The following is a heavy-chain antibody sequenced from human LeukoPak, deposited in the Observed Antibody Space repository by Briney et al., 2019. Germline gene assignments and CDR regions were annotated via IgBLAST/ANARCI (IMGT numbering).Heavy chain of an antibody. J-gene: IGHJ4*02. CDR1: GFTVSSNY. V-gene: IGHV3-53*01. CDR3: ARGKQWLAPDY. D-gene: IGHD6-19*01. CDR2: IYSGGST. Sequence: GGSLRLSCAASGFTVSSNYMSWVRQAPGKGLEWGSVIYSGGSTYYADSVKGRFTISRDNSKNTLYLQMNSLRAEDTAVYYCARGKQWLAPDYWGQGTLVTVSS.